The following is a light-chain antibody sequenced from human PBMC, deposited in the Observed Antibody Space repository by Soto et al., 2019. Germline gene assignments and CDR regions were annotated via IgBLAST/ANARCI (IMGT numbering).Light chain of an antibody. V-gene: IGKV3-15*01. CDR3: QQYNHWPRMLS. Sequence: EILLTQSPVTLYVSPGARATLSCRASQSLSSNLAWYLQRPGQAPRLLIYDTSTRATDVPTRFSGSGSGTEFTLTIASLQSEDFAVYYCQQYNHWPRMLSFGGGTRVEL. CDR2: DTS. CDR1: QSLSSN. J-gene: IGKJ4*01.